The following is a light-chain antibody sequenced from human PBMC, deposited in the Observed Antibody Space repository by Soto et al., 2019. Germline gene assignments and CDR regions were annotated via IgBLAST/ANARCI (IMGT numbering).Light chain of an antibody. Sequence: TQSPATLSVSPGESATLSCRASQSVGSNLAWYQQQPGQPPRLLIYGASTRASGVPARFSGSGSGTEFTLTISGLQSEDFSLYFCQHYNLWPPGYTFGQGTKLDIK. V-gene: IGKV3D-15*01. CDR3: QHYNLWPPGYT. CDR2: GAS. J-gene: IGKJ2*01. CDR1: QSVGSN.